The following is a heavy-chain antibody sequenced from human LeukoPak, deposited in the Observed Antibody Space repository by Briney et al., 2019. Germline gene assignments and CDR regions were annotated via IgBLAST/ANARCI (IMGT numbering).Heavy chain of an antibody. CDR3: VRDRAEGRAWVEFDP. CDR2: IYSDGAT. J-gene: IGHJ5*02. V-gene: IGHV3-66*02. Sequence: GGSLRLSCAASGFTVSAYAMCRVRQAPGKGPEWVSLIYSDGATRYADSVQGRFTISRDNSKNTLYLQMNNLRVEDTAVYYCVRDRAEGRAWVEFDPWGQGILVTVSS. CDR1: GFTVSAYA.